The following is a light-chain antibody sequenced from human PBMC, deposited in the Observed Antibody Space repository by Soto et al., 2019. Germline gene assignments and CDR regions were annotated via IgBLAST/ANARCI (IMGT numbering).Light chain of an antibody. Sequence: ALTQPRSVSGSPGQSVAISCTGTSSDVGGYNYVSWYQQHPGKAPKLIIYDVTKRPSGVPDRFSGSSSGNTASLTISGLQAEDEADYFCCSYAGSYSYVFGTGTKV. CDR3: CSYAGSYSYV. J-gene: IGLJ1*01. CDR1: SSDVGGYNY. CDR2: DVT. V-gene: IGLV2-11*01.